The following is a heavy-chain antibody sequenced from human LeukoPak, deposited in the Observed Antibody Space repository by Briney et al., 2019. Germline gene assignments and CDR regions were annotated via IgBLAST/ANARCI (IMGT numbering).Heavy chain of an antibody. CDR3: ARLPGVAESGKAVDY. CDR1: GGSISGYY. CDR2: MYYSGTT. V-gene: IGHV4-59*01. Sequence: SETLSLTCTVSGGSISGYYWSWIRQPPGKGLEWIGYMYYSGTTNYNPSLKSRVTISVDTSKNQFSLNLSSVTAADTAVYYCARLPGVAESGKAVDYWGQGTLVTVSS. J-gene: IGHJ4*02. D-gene: IGHD6-19*01.